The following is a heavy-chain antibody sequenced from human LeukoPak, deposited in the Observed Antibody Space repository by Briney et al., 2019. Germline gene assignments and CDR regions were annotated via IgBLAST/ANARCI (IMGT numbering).Heavy chain of an antibody. V-gene: IGHV3-23*01. CDR3: AKLKSSGRYNWFDP. D-gene: IGHD6-25*01. CDR2: ISGSGGST. CDR1: GFTFSSYA. Sequence: GGSLRLSCAASGFTFSSYAMSWVRQAPGKGLEWVSAISGSGGSTYYADSVKGRFTISRDNSKNTLYLQMNSLRAEDTAVYYCAKLKSSGRYNWFDPGGQEPWSPSPQ. J-gene: IGHJ5*02.